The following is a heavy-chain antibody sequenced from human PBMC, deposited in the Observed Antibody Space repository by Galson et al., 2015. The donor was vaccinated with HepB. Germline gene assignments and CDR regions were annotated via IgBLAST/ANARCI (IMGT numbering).Heavy chain of an antibody. Sequence: CAISGDSVSNNNAAWNWIRQSPSTGLEWLGRTYYRARWYSDYAPAVRSRITINPDTSKNQFSLQLNSVTPDDSAVYYCGRVSGTIYYYGLDVWGQGTTVTVSS. CDR1: GDSVSNNNAA. J-gene: IGHJ6*02. V-gene: IGHV6-1*01. CDR2: TYYRARWYS. D-gene: IGHD1/OR15-1a*01. CDR3: GRVSGTIYYYGLDV.